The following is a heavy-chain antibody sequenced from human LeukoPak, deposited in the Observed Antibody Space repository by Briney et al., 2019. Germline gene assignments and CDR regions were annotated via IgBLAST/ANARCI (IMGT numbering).Heavy chain of an antibody. V-gene: IGHV4-34*01. CDR2: INHSGST. D-gene: IGHD6-19*01. CDR1: GGSFSGYY. Sequence: PSETLSLTCAVYGGSFSGYYWSWIRQPPGKGLEWIGEINHSGSTNYNPSLKSRVTISVDTSKNQFSLKLSSVTAADTAVYYCAREGRAVATNWFDPWGQGTLVTVSS. J-gene: IGHJ5*02. CDR3: AREGRAVATNWFDP.